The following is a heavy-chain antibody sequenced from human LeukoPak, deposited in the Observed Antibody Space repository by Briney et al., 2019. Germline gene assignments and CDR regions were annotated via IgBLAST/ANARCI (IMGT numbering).Heavy chain of an antibody. CDR1: GYTFTGYY. D-gene: IGHD3-3*01. CDR3: ARDRGYDFWSGYYRGDYNWFDP. V-gene: IGHV1-46*01. CDR2: INPSGGST. Sequence: GASVKVSCKASGYTFTGYYMHWVRQAPGQGLEWMGRINPSGGSTSYAQKFQGRVTINRDTSTSTVYMELSSLRSEDTAVYYCARDRGYDFWSGYYRGDYNWFDPWGQGTLVTVSS. J-gene: IGHJ5*02.